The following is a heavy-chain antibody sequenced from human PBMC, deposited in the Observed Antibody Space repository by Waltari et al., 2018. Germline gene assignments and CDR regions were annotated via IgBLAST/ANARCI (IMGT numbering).Heavy chain of an antibody. D-gene: IGHD6-19*01. CDR3: AKGHSSGWSYYYYGMDV. J-gene: IGHJ6*02. CDR2: ISGSGGST. Sequence: EVQLLESGGGLVQPGGSLRLSCAASGFTFSSSAMSWVRQAPGKGLEWVSAISGSGGSTYYADSVKGRFTISRDNSKNTLYLQMNSLRAEDTAVYYCAKGHSSGWSYYYYGMDVWGQGTTVTVSS. CDR1: GFTFSSSA. V-gene: IGHV3-23*01.